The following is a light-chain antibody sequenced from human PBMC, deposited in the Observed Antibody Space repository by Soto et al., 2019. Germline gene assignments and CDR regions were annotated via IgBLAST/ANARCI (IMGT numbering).Light chain of an antibody. CDR1: SSDVGSYNR. J-gene: IGLJ1*01. Sequence: QSVLTQPPSVSRSPGQSVTISCTGTSSDVGSYNRVSWYQQPPGTAPKLMIYEVSNRPSGVPDRFSGSKSGNTASLTISGLQAEDEADYYCNSYTSTNTYVFGTGTKLTVL. CDR3: NSYTSTNTYV. V-gene: IGLV2-18*02. CDR2: EVS.